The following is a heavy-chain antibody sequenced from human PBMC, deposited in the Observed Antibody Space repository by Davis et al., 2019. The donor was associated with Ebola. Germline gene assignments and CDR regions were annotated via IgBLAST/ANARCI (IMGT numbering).Heavy chain of an antibody. J-gene: IGHJ4*02. D-gene: IGHD6-13*01. V-gene: IGHV3-30*01. Sequence: DSVKGRFTISRDSSRNTLYVQMNSLRAEDTAVYYCASCSSSCQQGVDYWGQGTLVTVSS. CDR3: ASCSSSCQQGVDY.